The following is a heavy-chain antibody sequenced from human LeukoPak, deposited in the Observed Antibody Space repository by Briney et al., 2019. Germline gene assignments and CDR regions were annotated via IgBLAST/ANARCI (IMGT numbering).Heavy chain of an antibody. D-gene: IGHD4-17*01. CDR1: GGSISSSTYY. J-gene: IGHJ4*02. Sequence: SETLSLTCTVSGGSISSSTYYWGWIRQPPGKGLEWIGNIYYRGSTYYNPSLKSRVTISVDTSKNHFSLKLSSVTAADTAVYYCARVYPPLYGDYVFDYWGQRTLVTVSS. CDR2: IYYRGST. CDR3: ARVYPPLYGDYVFDY. V-gene: IGHV4-39*07.